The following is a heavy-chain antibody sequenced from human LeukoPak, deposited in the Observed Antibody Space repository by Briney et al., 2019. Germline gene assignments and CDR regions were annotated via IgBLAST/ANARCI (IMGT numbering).Heavy chain of an antibody. D-gene: IGHD5-18*01. CDR2: INGNTGDT. V-gene: IGHV1-2*02. J-gene: IGHJ4*02. Sequence: ASVKVSCKASGYTFTGHYVHWVRQAPGQGLEWMGWINGNTGDTNYAQRFQGRVTMIRETSISTMYMELSRLRSDDTAVYCCAREYSSNLFDYWGQGTLVTVSS. CDR1: GYTFTGHY. CDR3: AREYSSNLFDY.